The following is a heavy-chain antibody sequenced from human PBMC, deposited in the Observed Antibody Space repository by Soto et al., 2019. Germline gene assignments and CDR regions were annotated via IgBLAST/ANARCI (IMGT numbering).Heavy chain of an antibody. V-gene: IGHV1-18*01. J-gene: IGHJ4*02. Sequence: ASVKVSCKASGYTFTSYGISWGRQAPGQGLEWMGWISAYNGNTNYAQKLQGRVTMTTDTSTSTAYMELRSLRSDDTAVYYCARSESGWYSSAWDYWGQGTLVTVSS. CDR2: ISAYNGNT. D-gene: IGHD6-19*01. CDR3: ARSESGWYSSAWDY. CDR1: GYTFTSYG.